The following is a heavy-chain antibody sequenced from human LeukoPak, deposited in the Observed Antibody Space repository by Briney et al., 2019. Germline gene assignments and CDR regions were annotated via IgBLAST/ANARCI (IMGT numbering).Heavy chain of an antibody. CDR1: GFTFRSYG. D-gene: IGHD2-2*01. CDR3: AKDLSQFSIVVVPAA. CDR2: ISYDGSNK. V-gene: IGHV3-30*18. J-gene: IGHJ4*02. Sequence: QPGRSLRLSCAASGFTFRSYGMHWVRQAPGKGLEWVAVISYDGSNKNYADSVKGRFTISRDNSKDTLYLQMNSLRAEDTAVYYCAKDLSQFSIVVVPAARGQGTLVTVSS.